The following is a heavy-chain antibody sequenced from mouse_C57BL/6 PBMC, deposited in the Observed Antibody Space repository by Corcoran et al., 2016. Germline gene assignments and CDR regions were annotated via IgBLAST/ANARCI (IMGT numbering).Heavy chain of an antibody. CDR3: ARADYDGSYAKDY. CDR2: INTYSGVP. J-gene: IGHJ4*01. D-gene: IGHD2-4*01. CDR1: GYTFTTCG. Sequence: QIQLVQSGPELKKPGDTVKISCKASGYTFTTCGMSWVKQAPGKGLKWMGWINTYSGVPTYADDFRGRFAFSLETSARTAYLQINNLKNEDTATYFWARADYDGSYAKDYWGQGTSVTVSS. V-gene: IGHV9-3*01.